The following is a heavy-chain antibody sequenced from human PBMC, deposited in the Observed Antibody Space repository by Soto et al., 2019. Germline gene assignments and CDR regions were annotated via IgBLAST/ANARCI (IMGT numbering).Heavy chain of an antibody. CDR2: ISGSGGST. D-gene: IGHD3-3*01. V-gene: IGHV3-23*01. Sequence: GSLRLSCAASGFTFSSYAMSWVRQAPGKGLEWVSAISGSGGSTYYADSVKGRFTISRDNSKNTLYLQMNRLRAEDTAVYYCAKEFTDYDFWSGYYTGLFVDYWGQGTLVTVSS. CDR3: AKEFTDYDFWSGYYTGLFVDY. CDR1: GFTFSSYA. J-gene: IGHJ4*02.